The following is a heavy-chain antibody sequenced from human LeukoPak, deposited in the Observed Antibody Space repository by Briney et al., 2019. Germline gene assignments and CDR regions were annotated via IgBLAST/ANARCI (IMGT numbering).Heavy chain of an antibody. CDR3: AREREAGDDYSNYLTFNWFDP. CDR2: INHSGST. D-gene: IGHD4-11*01. CDR1: GGSISSYY. J-gene: IGHJ5*02. Sequence: SETLSLTCTVPGGSISSYYWSWLRQPPGKGLEWIGEINHSGSTNYNPSLKSRVTISVDTSKNQFSLKLSSVTAADTAVYYCAREREAGDDYSNYLTFNWFDPWGQGTLVTVSS. V-gene: IGHV4-34*01.